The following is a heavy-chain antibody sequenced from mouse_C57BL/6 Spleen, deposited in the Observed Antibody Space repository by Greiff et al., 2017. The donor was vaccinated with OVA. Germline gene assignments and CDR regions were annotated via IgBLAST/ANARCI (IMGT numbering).Heavy chain of an antibody. Sequence: VQLQQSGPELVKPGASVKISCKASGYTFTDYYMNWVKQSHGKSLEWIGDINPNNGGTSYNQKFKGKATLTVYKSSSTAYMELRSLTSEDSAVYYCARSDVPMDYWGQGTSVTVSS. D-gene: IGHD2-3*01. J-gene: IGHJ4*01. CDR3: ARSDVPMDY. V-gene: IGHV1-26*01. CDR2: INPNNGGT. CDR1: GYTFTDYY.